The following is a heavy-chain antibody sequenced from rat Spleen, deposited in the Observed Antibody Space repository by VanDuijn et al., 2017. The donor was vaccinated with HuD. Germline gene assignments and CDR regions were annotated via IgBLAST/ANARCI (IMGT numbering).Heavy chain of an antibody. CDR1: GFTFSDFD. D-gene: IGHD1-4*01. CDR2: ISSSDSRT. J-gene: IGHJ4*01. Sequence: EVQLVESGGGLVQPGGSLKLSCAASGFTFSDFDMAWVRQAPTKGLEWVASISSSDSRTYYRDSVKGRFTVSRDNAKSTLYLQMNSLRSEDTATYFCARPGITSYVMHAWGQGVSVTVSS. V-gene: IGHV5-22*01. CDR3: ARPGITSYVMHA.